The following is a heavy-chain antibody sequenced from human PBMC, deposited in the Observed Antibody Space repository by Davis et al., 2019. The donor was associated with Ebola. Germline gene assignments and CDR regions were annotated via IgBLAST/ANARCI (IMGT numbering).Heavy chain of an antibody. Sequence: GGSLRLSCAASESTLSGYVIHWVRQAPGKGLEWVAVISYDGTKKYYADSVKGRFTISRDNSKNTLYLQMNDLRSEDTAVYFCAKDATVTLDYWGQGTLVTVSS. D-gene: IGHD4-17*01. CDR2: ISYDGTKK. V-gene: IGHV3-30*18. CDR1: ESTLSGYV. CDR3: AKDATVTLDY. J-gene: IGHJ4*02.